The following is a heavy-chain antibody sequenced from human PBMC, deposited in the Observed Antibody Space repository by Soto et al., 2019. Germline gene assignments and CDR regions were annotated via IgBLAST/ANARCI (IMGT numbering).Heavy chain of an antibody. J-gene: IGHJ6*02. CDR2: ISSSSSTI. CDR3: ARDPRDYDFWSGYRTVHGMDV. D-gene: IGHD3-3*01. CDR1: GFTFSSYS. V-gene: IGHV3-48*02. Sequence: GGSLRLSCAASGFTFSSYSMNWVRQAPGKGLEWVSYISSSSSTIYYADSVKGRFTISRDNAKNSLYLQMNSLRDEDTAVYYCARDPRDYDFWSGYRTVHGMDVWGQGTTVTVSS.